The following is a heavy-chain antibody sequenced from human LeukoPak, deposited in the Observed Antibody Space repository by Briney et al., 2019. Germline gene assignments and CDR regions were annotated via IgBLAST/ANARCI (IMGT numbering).Heavy chain of an antibody. D-gene: IGHD3-10*01. V-gene: IGHV4-4*07. CDR1: GGSINNYY. J-gene: IGHJ4*02. CDR2: IYTSGST. Sequence: SETLSLTCTVSGGSINNYYWSWIRQPAGKGFEWIGRIYTSGSTNYNPSLKSRVTMSVDTSKSQFSLKLSSVTAADTAVYYCARTFYCGSGSYYYNYWGQGTLVTVSS. CDR3: ARTFYCGSGSYYYNY.